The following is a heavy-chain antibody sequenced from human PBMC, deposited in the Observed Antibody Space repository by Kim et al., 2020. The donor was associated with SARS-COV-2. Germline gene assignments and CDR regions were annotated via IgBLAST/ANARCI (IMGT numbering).Heavy chain of an antibody. CDR3: AKDGLRGPLLVGAANPTRPHDAFDI. Sequence: GGSLRLSCAASGFTFSSYAMSWVRQAPGKGLEWVSAISGSGGSTYYADSVKGRFTISRDNSKNTLYLQMNSLRAEDTAVYYCAKDGLRGPLLVGAANPTRPHDAFDIWGQGTMVTVSS. D-gene: IGHD1-26*01. CDR1: GFTFSSYA. V-gene: IGHV3-23*01. J-gene: IGHJ3*02. CDR2: ISGSGGST.